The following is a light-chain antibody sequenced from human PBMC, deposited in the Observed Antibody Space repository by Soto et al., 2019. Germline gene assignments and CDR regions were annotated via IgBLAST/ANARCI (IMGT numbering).Light chain of an antibody. CDR1: QGISNY. CDR3: QQLNSYPLT. CDR2: AAS. Sequence: DIQLTQSPSFLPASVGDRVTITCRASQGISNYLAWYQQKPGKAPGLLMYAASTLQRGVSSRFSGSGSGTECTLTISNLQPEDFATYYCQQLNSYPLTFGGGTKVEIK. V-gene: IGKV1-9*01. J-gene: IGKJ4*01.